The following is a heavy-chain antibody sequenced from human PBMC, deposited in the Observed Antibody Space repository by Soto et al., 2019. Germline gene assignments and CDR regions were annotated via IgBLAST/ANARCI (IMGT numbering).Heavy chain of an antibody. CDR2: TYYRSKWYN. Sequence: PSQTLSLTFGISGDRVSINTAACTWIMPSPTSDLEWLGRTYYRSKWYNDYAVSVKSRITINPDTSKNQFSLQLNSVTPEDTAVYYCARVIVVVPAAISSWFDPWGQGTLVTVSS. V-gene: IGHV6-1*01. J-gene: IGHJ5*02. D-gene: IGHD2-2*01. CDR1: GDRVSINTAA. CDR3: ARVIVVVPAAISSWFDP.